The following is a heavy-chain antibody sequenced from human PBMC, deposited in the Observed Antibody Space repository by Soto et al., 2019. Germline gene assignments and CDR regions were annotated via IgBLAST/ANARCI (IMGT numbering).Heavy chain of an antibody. CDR3: ARTVRRRGYYGSGRYWFDP. CDR1: GGSISSSSYY. J-gene: IGHJ5*02. V-gene: IGHV4-39*01. CDR2: IYYSGST. D-gene: IGHD3-10*01. Sequence: QLQLQESGPGLVKPSETLSLTCTVSGGSISSSSYYWGWIRQPPGKGLEWIGSIYYSGSTYYNPSLKSRVTISVGTSKNQFSLRLSSVTAAGTAVYYCARTVRRRGYYGSGRYWFDPWGQGTLVTVSS.